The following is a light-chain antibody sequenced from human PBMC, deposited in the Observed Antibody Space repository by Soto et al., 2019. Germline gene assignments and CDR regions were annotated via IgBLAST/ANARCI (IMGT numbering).Light chain of an antibody. CDR1: QGISSY. CDR3: QQHNSYPVT. CDR2: SAS. V-gene: IGKV1-9*01. J-gene: IGKJ4*01. Sequence: DIQLTQSPSFLSASVGDRVTITCRASQGISSYLAWYQQKPGKAPNLLIYSASTFQSGVPSRFSGSGSVTEFTLTISSLQPEDFATYYCQQHNSYPVTFGGGTKVEIK.